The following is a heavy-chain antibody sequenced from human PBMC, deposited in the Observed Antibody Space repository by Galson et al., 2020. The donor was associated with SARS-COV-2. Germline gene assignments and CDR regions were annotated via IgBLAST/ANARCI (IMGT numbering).Heavy chain of an antibody. CDR3: ALSGVDYVPPFDY. J-gene: IGHJ4*02. CDR2: ISYDGSNK. V-gene: IGHV3-30*03. CDR1: GFTFSSSG. Sequence: GGSLRLSCAASGFTFSSSGMNWVRQAPGKGLEWVAVISYDGSNKYYADSVKGRFTISRDNSKNTLYLQMNSLRAEDTAVYYCALSGVDYVPPFDYCGQGTLVTVSS. D-gene: IGHD4-17*01.